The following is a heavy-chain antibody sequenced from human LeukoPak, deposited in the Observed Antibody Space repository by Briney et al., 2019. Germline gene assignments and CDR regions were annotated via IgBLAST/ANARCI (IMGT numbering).Heavy chain of an antibody. Sequence: TSETLSLTCAVSGASISSSIWWSWVRQPPGKGLEWIGEIHHSGSINYNPSLKSRVSISVDKSKNQFSLKVSSMTAADTAVYYCARKEADRWYYFDYWGQGTLVTVSS. V-gene: IGHV4-4*02. J-gene: IGHJ4*02. CDR3: ARKEADRWYYFDY. CDR1: GASISSSIW. D-gene: IGHD2-15*01. CDR2: IHHSGSI.